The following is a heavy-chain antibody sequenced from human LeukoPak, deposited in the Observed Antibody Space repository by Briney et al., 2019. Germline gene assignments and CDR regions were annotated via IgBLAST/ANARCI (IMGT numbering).Heavy chain of an antibody. CDR1: GYTFSTYA. CDR3: AREQSGVRTPGFDY. J-gene: IGHJ4*02. Sequence: ASVKVSCKASGYTFSTYAIHWVRQAPGQRLEWMGWINAGNGNTKYSQDFQGRAAITRDTSASTAYMELSSLRSEDMAVYYCAREQSGVRTPGFDYWGQGTLVTVSS. CDR2: INAGNGNT. D-gene: IGHD7-27*01. V-gene: IGHV1-3*03.